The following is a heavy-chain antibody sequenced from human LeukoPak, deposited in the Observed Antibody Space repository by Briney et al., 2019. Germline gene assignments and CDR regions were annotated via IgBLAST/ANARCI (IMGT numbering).Heavy chain of an antibody. J-gene: IGHJ4*02. CDR3: ATTPLYCSSTSCPGGY. V-gene: IGHV1-69-2*01. CDR1: GYTFTDYY. CDR2: VDPEDGET. Sequence: ASVKVSCKVSGYTFTDYYMHWVQQAPGKGLEWMGLVDPEDGETIYAEKFQGRVTITADTSTDTAYKELSSLRSEDTAVYYCATTPLYCSSTSCPGGYWGQGTLVTVSS. D-gene: IGHD2-2*01.